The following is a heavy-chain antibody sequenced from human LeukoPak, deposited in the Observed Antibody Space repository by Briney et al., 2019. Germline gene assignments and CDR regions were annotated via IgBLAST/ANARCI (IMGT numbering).Heavy chain of an antibody. CDR3: AIEFTQRDY. CDR1: GFTFSDYY. J-gene: IGHJ4*02. CDR2: ITGSDGTI. Sequence: GGSLRLSCVTSGFTFSDYYMSWIRQAPGKGLEWVSYITGSDGTIKYADSVKGRFTISRDNSKSSLYLQMNSLRVEDTAVDYCAIEFTQRDYWGQGTLVTVSS. V-gene: IGHV3-11*01.